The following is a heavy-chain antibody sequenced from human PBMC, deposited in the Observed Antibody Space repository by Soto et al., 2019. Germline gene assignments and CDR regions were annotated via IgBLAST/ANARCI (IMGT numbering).Heavy chain of an antibody. Sequence: EVQLVESGGDLVQPGGSLRLSCAASGFTVSSNYMSWVRQAPGKGLEWVSVMYSGGSTFYADSVKGRFTISRHNSKNTLFLQMNSLIAEDTAVYYCATGVAAALCDYWGQGTLVTGSS. CDR2: MYSGGST. CDR3: ATGVAAALCDY. V-gene: IGHV3-53*04. D-gene: IGHD6-13*01. J-gene: IGHJ4*02. CDR1: GFTVSSNY.